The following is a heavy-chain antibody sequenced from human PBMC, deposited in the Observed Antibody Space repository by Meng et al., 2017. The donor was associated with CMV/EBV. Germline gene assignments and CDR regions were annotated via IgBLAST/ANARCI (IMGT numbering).Heavy chain of an antibody. D-gene: IGHD1-7*01. CDR1: GYTFTDYD. Sequence: ASVKVSCKASGYTFTDYDVNWVRQAAGQGLEWMGWMNPYSGNTGYAQKFQGRVTVTRNTSKSTAYMELSSLRSEDTAVYYCARDLTGSTRGGRFDSWGQGTLVTVSS. CDR2: MNPYSGNT. J-gene: IGHJ5*01. V-gene: IGHV1-8*03. CDR3: ARDLTGSTRGGRFDS.